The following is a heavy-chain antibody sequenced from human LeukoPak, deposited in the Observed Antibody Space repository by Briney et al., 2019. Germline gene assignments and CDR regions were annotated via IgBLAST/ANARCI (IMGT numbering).Heavy chain of an antibody. J-gene: IGHJ1*01. CDR2: IYYSGST. CDR3: ARDHYYNSSGYTFRH. V-gene: IGHV4-59*01. D-gene: IGHD3-22*01. Sequence: SETLSLTYTVSGGSITNYYWSWIRRPPGKGLEWIGYIYYSGSTNYNPSLKSRVTISVDTSKNQFSLKLNSVTAADTAVYYCARDHYYNSSGYTFRHWGQGTLVTVSS. CDR1: GGSITNYY.